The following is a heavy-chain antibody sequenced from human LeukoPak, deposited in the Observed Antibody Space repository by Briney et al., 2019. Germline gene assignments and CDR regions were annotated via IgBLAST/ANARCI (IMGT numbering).Heavy chain of an antibody. CDR2: IYSGRST. CDR1: GFTVSSKY. CDR3: ARGTVWRLGSYGLDV. J-gene: IGHJ6*02. D-gene: IGHD3-16*01. Sequence: GGSLRLSCVASGFTVSSKYMSWVRQAPGKGLEWVSVIYSGRSTYYGESVKGRFTISRDNSKNTVYLQMNALRAEDSAVYYCARGTVWRLGSYGLDVWGQGTTVTVSS. V-gene: IGHV3-53*01.